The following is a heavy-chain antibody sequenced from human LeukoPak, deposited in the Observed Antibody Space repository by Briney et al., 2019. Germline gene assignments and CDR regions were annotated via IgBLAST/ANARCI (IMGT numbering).Heavy chain of an antibody. Sequence: SGGSLRLSCAASGFTFSSYSMNWVRQAPGKGLEWVSSISSSSSYIYYADSVKGRFTISRDNAKNSLYLQMNSLRAEDTAVYYCASLSDEIVVVAASQDDYWGQGTLVTVSS. J-gene: IGHJ4*02. D-gene: IGHD2-15*01. CDR3: ASLSDEIVVVAASQDDY. CDR1: GFTFSSYS. V-gene: IGHV3-21*01. CDR2: ISSSSSYI.